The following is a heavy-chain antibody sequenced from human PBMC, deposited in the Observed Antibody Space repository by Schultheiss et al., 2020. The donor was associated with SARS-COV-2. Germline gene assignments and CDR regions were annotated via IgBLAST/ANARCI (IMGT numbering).Heavy chain of an antibody. Sequence: SGPTLVKPTQTLTLTCTFSGFSLSTSGVGVGWIRQPPGKALEWLALIYWNDDKRYSPSLKSRLTITKDTSKNQVVLTMTNMDPVDTATYYCAHRQKLRFLAWLLFDHWGQGTLVTVVS. J-gene: IGHJ4*01. D-gene: IGHD3-3*01. CDR3: AHRQKLRFLAWLLFDH. V-gene: IGHV2-5*01. CDR2: IYWNDDK. CDR1: GFSLSTSGVG.